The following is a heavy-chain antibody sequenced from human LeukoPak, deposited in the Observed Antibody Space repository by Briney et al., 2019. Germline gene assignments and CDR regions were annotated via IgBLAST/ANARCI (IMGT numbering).Heavy chain of an antibody. V-gene: IGHV3-23*01. J-gene: IGHJ4*02. CDR2: ISGSGGST. CDR3: ARPPDGDVFDY. CDR1: GFTFSSYA. Sequence: HPGGSLRLSCAASGFTFSSYAMSWVRQAPEKGLEWVSAISGSGGSTYYADSVKGRFTISRDNSKDTLYLQMNSLRAEDTAVYYCARPPDGDVFDYWGQGTLVTVSS. D-gene: IGHD4-17*01.